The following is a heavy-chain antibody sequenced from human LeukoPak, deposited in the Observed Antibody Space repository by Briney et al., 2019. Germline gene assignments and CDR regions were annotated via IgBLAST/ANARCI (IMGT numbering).Heavy chain of an antibody. CDR2: ISSSSSYI. J-gene: IGHJ6*03. CDR1: GFTFSSYS. V-gene: IGHV3-21*01. Sequence: GGSLRLSCAASGFTFSSYSMNWVRQAPGKGLEWVSSISSSSSYIYYADSVKGRFTISRDNAKNSLYLQMNSLRAEDTAVYYCAREPSITIFGVVTHYYYYYMDVWGKGTTVTVSS. CDR3: AREPSITIFGVVTHYYYYYMDV. D-gene: IGHD3-3*01.